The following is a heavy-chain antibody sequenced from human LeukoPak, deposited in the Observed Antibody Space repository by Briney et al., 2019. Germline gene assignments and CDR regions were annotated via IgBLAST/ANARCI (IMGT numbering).Heavy chain of an antibody. Sequence: PGGSLRLSCEASGFTFSTYGMHWVRQAPGKGLEWVAFIRYDGSNKYYADSVKGRFTISRDNSKNTLYLQMNSLRAEDTAVYYCAKDYGLTTGHSFDIWGQGTMVTVSS. CDR1: GFTFSTYG. J-gene: IGHJ3*02. V-gene: IGHV3-30*02. CDR3: AKDYGLTTGHSFDI. CDR2: IRYDGSNK. D-gene: IGHD1-1*01.